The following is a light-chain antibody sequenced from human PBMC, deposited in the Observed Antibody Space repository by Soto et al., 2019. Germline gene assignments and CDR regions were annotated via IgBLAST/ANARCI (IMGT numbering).Light chain of an antibody. Sequence: EIVMTQSPATLSVSPGERATLSCRASQSVSSNLAWYQQKPGQAPRLLIYGASTRATGIPARFSGSGSGTEFILTISSLQSEDFAVYYCQQCNNWPPLTFGGGTKVEIK. J-gene: IGKJ4*01. CDR1: QSVSSN. CDR3: QQCNNWPPLT. V-gene: IGKV3-15*01. CDR2: GAS.